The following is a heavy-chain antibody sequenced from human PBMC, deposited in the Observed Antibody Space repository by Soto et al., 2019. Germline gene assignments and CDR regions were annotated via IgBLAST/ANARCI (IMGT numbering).Heavy chain of an antibody. J-gene: IGHJ5*02. CDR1: GFTFSSYG. D-gene: IGHD3-3*01. V-gene: IGHV3-30*18. CDR3: AKGGVYDFWSGYQPPNWFDP. CDR2: ISYDGSNK. Sequence: LRLSCAASGFTFSSYGMHWVRQAPGKGLEWVAVISYDGSNKYYADSVKGRFTISRDNSKNTLYLQMNSLRAEDTAVYYCAKGGVYDFWSGYQPPNWFDPWGQGTLVTVSS.